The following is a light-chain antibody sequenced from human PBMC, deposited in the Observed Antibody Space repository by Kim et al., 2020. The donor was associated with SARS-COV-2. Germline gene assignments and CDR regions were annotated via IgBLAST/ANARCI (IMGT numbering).Light chain of an antibody. V-gene: IGLV2-11*02. CDR2: DVS. CDR1: SRDGGGYNY. CDR3: CSYAGSYTFDVV. Sequence: VTMSGTGTSRDGGGYNYGSWYQQQPGKAPKLMIYDVSKRPSGVPDCFSGSKSGNTASLTVSGLQAEDEADYYCCSYAGSYTFDVVFGGGTQLTVL. J-gene: IGLJ2*01.